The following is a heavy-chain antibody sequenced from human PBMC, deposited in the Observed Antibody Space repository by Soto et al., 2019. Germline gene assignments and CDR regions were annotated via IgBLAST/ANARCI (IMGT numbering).Heavy chain of an antibody. Sequence: PSETLSLTCTVSGGSISSYYWSWIRQPPGKGLEWIGYIYYSGSTNYNPSLKSRVTISVDTSKNQFSLKLSSVTAADTAVYYCAKIGDPTFGGVIVFFDIWGQGTMVTVSS. D-gene: IGHD3-16*02. V-gene: IGHV4-59*01. J-gene: IGHJ3*02. CDR3: AKIGDPTFGGVIVFFDI. CDR2: IYYSGST. CDR1: GGSISSYY.